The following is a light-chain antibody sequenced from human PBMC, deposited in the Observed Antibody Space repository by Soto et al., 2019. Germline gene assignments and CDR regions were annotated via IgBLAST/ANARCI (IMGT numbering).Light chain of an antibody. CDR2: KTS. J-gene: IGKJ1*01. Sequence: QMTQSPSTLSASVGDRVTITCRAGQSISSWLAWYQQKPGRAPKLLIYKTSDLETGVPSRFSGSASGTEFTLTISSLQPDDFATYYCQHYNSYSPWTFGQGTKVEIK. V-gene: IGKV1-5*03. CDR3: QHYNSYSPWT. CDR1: QSISSW.